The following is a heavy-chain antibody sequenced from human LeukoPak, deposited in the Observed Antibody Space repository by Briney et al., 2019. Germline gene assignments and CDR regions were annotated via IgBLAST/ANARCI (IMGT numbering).Heavy chain of an antibody. V-gene: IGHV4-34*01. CDR1: GGSFSGYY. D-gene: IGHD3-9*01. Sequence: SETLSLTCAVYGGSFSGYYWSWIRQPPGKGLEWIGEINQSGSTNYNPSLKSRVTISVDTSKNQFSLKLGSVTAADTAVYYCASAKAGYYDILTGYYTWGKGPLVTVSS. CDR2: INQSGST. J-gene: IGHJ5*02. CDR3: ASAKAGYYDILTGYYT.